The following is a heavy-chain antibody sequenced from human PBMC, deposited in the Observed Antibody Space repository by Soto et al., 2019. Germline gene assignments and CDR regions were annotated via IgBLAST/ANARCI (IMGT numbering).Heavy chain of an antibody. CDR1: GGSISSYY. J-gene: IGHJ4*02. Sequence: QVQLQESGPGLVKPSETLSLTCTVSGGSISSYYWSWIRQPPGKGLEWIGYIYYSGSTNYNPSLKSRVTISVDTSKNQFSLKLSSVTAADTAVYYCARVWRYDILTGPFDYWGQGTLVTVPS. V-gene: IGHV4-59*01. D-gene: IGHD3-9*01. CDR3: ARVWRYDILTGPFDY. CDR2: IYYSGST.